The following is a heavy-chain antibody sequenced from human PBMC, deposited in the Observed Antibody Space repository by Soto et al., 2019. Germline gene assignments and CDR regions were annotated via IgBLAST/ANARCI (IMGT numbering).Heavy chain of an antibody. J-gene: IGHJ5*02. CDR2: IYYSGST. V-gene: IGHV4-59*08. D-gene: IGHD6-6*01. Sequence: SETLSLTCTVSGGSISSYYWSWIRQPPGKGLEWIGYIYYSGSTNYNPSLKSRVTISVDTSKNQFSLKLSSVTAADTAVYYCARHSPPARNVLRFEYSSSSNWFDPWGQGTLVTVSS. CDR1: GGSISSYY. CDR3: ARHSPPARNVLRFEYSSSSNWFDP.